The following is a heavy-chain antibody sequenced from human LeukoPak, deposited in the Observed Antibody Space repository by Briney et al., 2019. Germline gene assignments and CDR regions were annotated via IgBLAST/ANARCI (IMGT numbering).Heavy chain of an antibody. CDR3: ARVTAYCGGDCSDAFDI. D-gene: IGHD2-21*02. V-gene: IGHV4-59*01. J-gene: IGHJ3*02. Sequence: SQTLSLTCTVSGGSISSYYWSWLRQPPGKGLEWLGYIYYSGSTNYNPSLKSRVTISVDTSKNQFSLKLSSVTAADTAVYYCARVTAYCGGDCSDAFDIWGQGTMVTVSS. CDR1: GGSISSYY. CDR2: IYYSGST.